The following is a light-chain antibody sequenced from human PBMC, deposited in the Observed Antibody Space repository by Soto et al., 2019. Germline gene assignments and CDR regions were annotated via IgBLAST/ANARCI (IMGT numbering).Light chain of an antibody. J-gene: IGKJ1*01. CDR1: QSVSNNY. CDR2: GAY. Sequence: EIVLTQSPGTLSLSPGERATLSCRASQSVSNNYLAWYQQKPGQAPRLLIYGAYNRATGIPDRFSGSGSGTDFTLTISRLEPEDFAVYYCQQYGTSPRTFGQGTKVDIK. CDR3: QQYGTSPRT. V-gene: IGKV3-20*01.